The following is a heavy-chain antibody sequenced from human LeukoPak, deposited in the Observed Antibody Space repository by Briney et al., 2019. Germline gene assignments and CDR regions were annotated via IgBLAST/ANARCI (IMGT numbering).Heavy chain of an antibody. CDR2: INWNVGST. CDR1: GFTFDDYG. V-gene: IGHV3-20*04. D-gene: IGHD6-19*01. Sequence: GGSLRLSCAASGFTFDDYGMSWVRQAPGKGPEWVSGINWNVGSTGYADSVKGRFTISRDNAKNSLYLQMTSLRAEDTALYYCARDRQSSGWYPFDYWGQGTLVTVSS. J-gene: IGHJ4*02. CDR3: ARDRQSSGWYPFDY.